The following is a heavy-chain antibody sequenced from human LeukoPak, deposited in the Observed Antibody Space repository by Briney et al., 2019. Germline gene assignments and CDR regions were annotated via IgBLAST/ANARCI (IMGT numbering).Heavy chain of an antibody. D-gene: IGHD2-2*01. V-gene: IGHV3-30-3*01. J-gene: IGHJ6*02. Sequence: GGSLRLSCAASGFTFSSYAMHWVRQAPGKGLEWVAVISYDGSNKYYADSVKGRFTISRDNSKNTLHLQMNSLRAEGTAVYYCARDAPPIVVVPATWGYYYGMDVWGQGTTVTVSS. CDR2: ISYDGSNK. CDR3: ARDAPPIVVVPATWGYYYGMDV. CDR1: GFTFSSYA.